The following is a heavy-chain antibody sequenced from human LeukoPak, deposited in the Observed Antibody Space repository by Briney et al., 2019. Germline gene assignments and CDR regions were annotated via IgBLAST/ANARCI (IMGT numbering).Heavy chain of an antibody. Sequence: PSETLSLTCTVSGGSISSSSYYWGWIRQPPGKGLEWIGSIYYSGSTYYNPSLKSRVTISVDTSKNQFSLKLSSVTAADTAVYYCARPDYYDSSSAFDIWGQGTMVTVSS. V-gene: IGHV4-39*01. J-gene: IGHJ3*02. CDR3: ARPDYYDSSSAFDI. CDR1: GGSISSSSYY. D-gene: IGHD3-22*01. CDR2: IYYSGST.